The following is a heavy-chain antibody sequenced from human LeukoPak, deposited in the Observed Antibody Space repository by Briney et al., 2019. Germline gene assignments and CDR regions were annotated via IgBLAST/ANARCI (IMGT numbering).Heavy chain of an antibody. CDR3: ARWKGYSGYDSRNQYCYYYYGMDV. V-gene: IGHV1-18*01. Sequence: GASVKVSCKASGYTFTSYGISWVRQAPGQGLEWMGRISAYNGNTNYAQKLQGRVTMTTDTSTSTAYMELRSLRSDDTAVYYYARWKGYSGYDSRNQYCYYYYGMDVWGQGTTVTVSS. J-gene: IGHJ6*02. D-gene: IGHD5-12*01. CDR1: GYTFTSYG. CDR2: ISAYNGNT.